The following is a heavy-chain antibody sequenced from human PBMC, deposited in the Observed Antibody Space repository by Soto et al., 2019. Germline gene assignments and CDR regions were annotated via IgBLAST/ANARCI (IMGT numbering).Heavy chain of an antibody. CDR1: GFSLSTSGVG. J-gene: IGHJ3*02. V-gene: IGHV2-5*02. D-gene: IGHD6-6*01. CDR3: AHPASSSYAFDI. Sequence: QITLKESGPTLVKPTQTLTLTCTFSGFSLSTSGVGVGWIRQPPGKALEWLALIYRDDDKRYSPSLKSRLTITKDPPKNQVVLTMTNMDPVDTATYYCAHPASSSYAFDIWGQGTMVTVSS. CDR2: IYRDDDK.